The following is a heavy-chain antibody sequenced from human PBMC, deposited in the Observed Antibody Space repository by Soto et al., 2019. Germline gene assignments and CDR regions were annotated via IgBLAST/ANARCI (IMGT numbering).Heavy chain of an antibody. V-gene: IGHV4-31*03. CDR3: ARIGRGYSYGN. CDR2: IYYSGST. J-gene: IGHJ4*02. D-gene: IGHD5-18*01. Sequence: SETLSLTCTVSGGSISGGGYYWSWIRQHPGKGLEWIGYIYYSGSTYYNPSLKSRVTISVDTSKSQCSLKLSSVTAADTAVYYCARIGRGYSYGNWGQGTLVTVSS. CDR1: GGSISGGGYY.